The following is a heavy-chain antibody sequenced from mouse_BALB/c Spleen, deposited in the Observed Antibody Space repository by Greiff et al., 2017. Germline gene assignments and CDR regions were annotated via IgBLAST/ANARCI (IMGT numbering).Heavy chain of an antibody. D-gene: IGHD1-1*01. CDR2: IYPGDGDT. V-gene: IGHV1-80*01. Sequence: QVQLKESGAELVRPGSSVKISCKASGYAFSSYWMNWVKQRPGQGLEWIGQIYPGDGDTNYNGKFKGKATLTADKSSSTAYMQLSSLTSEDSAVYFCARSGGSPLMDYWGQGTSVTVSS. CDR3: ARSGGSPLMDY. CDR1: GYAFSSYW. J-gene: IGHJ4*01.